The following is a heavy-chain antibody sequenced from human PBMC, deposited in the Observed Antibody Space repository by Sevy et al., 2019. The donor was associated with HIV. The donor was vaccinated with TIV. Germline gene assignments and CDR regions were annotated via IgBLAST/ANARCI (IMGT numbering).Heavy chain of an antibody. D-gene: IGHD5-18*01. CDR3: AKAGHGRVQLWFRPVNWFDP. CDR2: ISYDGSNK. J-gene: IGHJ5*02. CDR1: GLTFSSYG. V-gene: IGHV3-30*18. Sequence: GGSLRLSCAASGLTFSSYGMHWVRQAPGKGLEWVAVISYDGSNKYYADSVKGRFTISRDNSKNTLYLQMNSLRAEDTAVYYCAKAGHGRVQLWFRPVNWFDPWGQGTLVTVSS.